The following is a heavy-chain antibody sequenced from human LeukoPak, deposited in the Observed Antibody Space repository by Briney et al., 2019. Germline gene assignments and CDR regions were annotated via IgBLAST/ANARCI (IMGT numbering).Heavy chain of an antibody. J-gene: IGHJ4*02. V-gene: IGHV4-59*01. CDR1: GGSINNYY. CDR2: IYYSGST. CDR3: ARDTPTYFDY. Sequence: SETLSLTCTVSGGSINNYYWSWIRQPPGKGLEWIGYIYYSGSTNYNPSLKSRVTISVDTSRNQFSLKLSSVTAADTAVYYCARDTPTYFDYWGQGTLVTVSS. D-gene: IGHD1-26*01.